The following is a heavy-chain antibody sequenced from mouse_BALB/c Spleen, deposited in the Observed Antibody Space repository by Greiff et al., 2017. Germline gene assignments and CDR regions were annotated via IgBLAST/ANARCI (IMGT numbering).Heavy chain of an antibody. V-gene: IGHV1-9*01. CDR2: ILPGSGST. CDR1: GYTFSSYW. Sequence: VKLMESGAELMKPGASVKISCKATGYTFSSYWIEWVKQRPGHGLEWIGEILPGSGSTNYNEKFKGKATFTADTSSNTAYMQLSSLTSEDSAVYYCARQLGPAGMDYWGQGTSVTVSS. J-gene: IGHJ4*01. D-gene: IGHD3-1*01. CDR3: ARQLGPAGMDY.